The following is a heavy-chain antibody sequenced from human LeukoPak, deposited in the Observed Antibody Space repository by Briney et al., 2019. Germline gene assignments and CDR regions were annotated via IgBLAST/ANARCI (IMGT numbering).Heavy chain of an antibody. CDR1: GFTFSSYA. D-gene: IGHD3-3*01. CDR3: ARDPAYDFWSGYYKGGVDYYYYYMDV. V-gene: IGHV3-30-3*01. J-gene: IGHJ6*03. CDR2: ISYDGSNK. Sequence: GGSLRLSCAASGFTFSSYAMHWVRQAPGKGLEWVAVISYDGSNKYYADSVKGRFTISRDNSKNTLYLQMNSLRAEDTAVYYCARDPAYDFWSGYYKGGVDYYYYYMDVWGKGTTVTVSS.